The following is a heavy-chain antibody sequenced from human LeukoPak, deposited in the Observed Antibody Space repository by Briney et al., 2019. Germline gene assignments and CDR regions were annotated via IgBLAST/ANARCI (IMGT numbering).Heavy chain of an antibody. CDR3: ARGALGFDY. V-gene: IGHV3-13*04. CDR2: IGTAGDT. CDR1: GFSFSSYD. Sequence: GGSLRLSCAASGFSFSSYDIQWVRQATGKGLEWVSSIGTAGDTYYAGSVKGRFTLSRENAKKSSYLQMNNLGAGDTAVYYCARGALGFDYWGQGTLVTVSS. J-gene: IGHJ4*02.